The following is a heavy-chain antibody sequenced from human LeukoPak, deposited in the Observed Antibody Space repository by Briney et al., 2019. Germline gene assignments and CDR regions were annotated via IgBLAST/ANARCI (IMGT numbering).Heavy chain of an antibody. J-gene: IGHJ5*02. CDR1: GGSISSSSYY. V-gene: IGHV4-39*07. D-gene: IGHD2-2*01. CDR2: IYYSGST. Sequence: SETLSLTCTVSGGSISSSSYYWGWIRQPPGKGLEWIGSIYYSGSTYYNPSLKSRVTISVDTSKNQFSLKLSSVTAADTAVYYCARGMEYCSSTSCYTGWFDPWGQGTLVTVSS. CDR3: ARGMEYCSSTSCYTGWFDP.